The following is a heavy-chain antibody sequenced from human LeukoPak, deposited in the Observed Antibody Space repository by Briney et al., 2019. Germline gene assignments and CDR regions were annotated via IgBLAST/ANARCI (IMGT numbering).Heavy chain of an antibody. D-gene: IGHD3-9*01. Sequence: GGSLRLSCAASGFTFSSYAMHWVRQAPGKGLEWVAVISYDGSNKYYADSVKGRFTISRDNSKNTLYLQMNSLRAEDTAVYYCAKLVLRYSVSDAFDIWGQGTMVTVSS. CDR1: GFTFSSYA. J-gene: IGHJ3*02. CDR3: AKLVLRYSVSDAFDI. CDR2: ISYDGSNK. V-gene: IGHV3-30-3*02.